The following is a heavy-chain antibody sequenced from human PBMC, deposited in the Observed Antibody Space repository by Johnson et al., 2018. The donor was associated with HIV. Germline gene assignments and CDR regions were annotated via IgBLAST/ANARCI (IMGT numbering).Heavy chain of an antibody. CDR2: IKQDGSEK. CDR3: ARYGYRPEAAFDI. J-gene: IGHJ3*02. CDR1: GFTFSSYG. Sequence: VQLVESGGGVVRPGGSLRLSCAASGFTFSSYGMHWVRQAPGKGLEWVANIKQDGSEKYYVDSVKGRFTISRDNSKNTLYLQMNSLRAEDTAVYYCARYGYRPEAAFDIWGQGTMVTVSS. V-gene: IGHV3-7*01. D-gene: IGHD5-24*01.